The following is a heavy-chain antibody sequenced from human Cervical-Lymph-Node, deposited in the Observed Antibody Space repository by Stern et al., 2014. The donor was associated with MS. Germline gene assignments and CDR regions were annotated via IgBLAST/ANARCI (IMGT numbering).Heavy chain of an antibody. CDR1: GGSMSSKY. Sequence: VQLVESGPGLVKPSETVSLTCTVSGGSMSSKYWNWIRQPPGKGLEWIGYVYSDGSTNYNPSLKSRVIISLDTSTNQFSLSLTSVTAADTAVYYCARVTGCGTRQNWFDSWGQGTLVTVSS. V-gene: IGHV4-59*01. CDR3: ARVTGCGTRQNWFDS. J-gene: IGHJ5*01. D-gene: IGHD1-26*01. CDR2: VYSDGST.